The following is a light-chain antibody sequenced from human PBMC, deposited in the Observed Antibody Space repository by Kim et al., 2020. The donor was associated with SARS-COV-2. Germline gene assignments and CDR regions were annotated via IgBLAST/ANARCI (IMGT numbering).Light chain of an antibody. V-gene: IGLV10-54*01. CDR2: RNN. CDR1: SNNVRNQG. J-gene: IGLJ3*02. Sequence: HTATLTCTGNSNNVRNQGAAWLQQHQGHPPKLLSYRNNNRPSGISERLSASRSGNTASLTITGLQPEDEADYYCSAWDSSLSAWVFGGGTKLTVL. CDR3: SAWDSSLSAWV.